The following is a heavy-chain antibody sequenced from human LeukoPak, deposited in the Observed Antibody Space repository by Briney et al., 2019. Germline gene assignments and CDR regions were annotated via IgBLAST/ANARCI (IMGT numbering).Heavy chain of an antibody. D-gene: IGHD4-17*01. CDR1: GFTFSSYS. CDR2: ISSSSSYI. V-gene: IGHV3-21*01. J-gene: IGHJ6*04. CDR3: ARGRAVTTYYYYGMDV. Sequence: GGSLRLSYAASGFTFSSYSMNWVRQAPGKGLEWVSSISSSSSYICYADSVKGRFTISRDNAKNSLYLQMNSLRAEDTAVYYCARGRAVTTYYYYGMDVWGKGTTVTVSS.